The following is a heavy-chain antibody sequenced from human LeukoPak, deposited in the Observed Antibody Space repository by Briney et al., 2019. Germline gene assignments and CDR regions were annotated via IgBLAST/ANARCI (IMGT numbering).Heavy chain of an antibody. V-gene: IGHV4-59*01. CDR1: GGAISSYY. D-gene: IGHD3-3*01. Sequence: SETLSLTCTVSGGAISSYYWSWIRQPPGRGLEWIGYIYYSGSTNYHPSLKSRVTMSVDTSKNQFSLKLSSVTAADTALYYCARGLRFLEWSHDAFDIWGQGTTVTVSS. CDR3: ARGLRFLEWSHDAFDI. CDR2: IYYSGST. J-gene: IGHJ3*02.